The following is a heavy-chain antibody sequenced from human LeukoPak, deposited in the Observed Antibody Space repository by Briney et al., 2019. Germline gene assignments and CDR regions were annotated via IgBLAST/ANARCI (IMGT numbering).Heavy chain of an antibody. Sequence: PSETLSLTCTVSGGSISSYYWSWIRQPPGKGLEWIGYIYYSGSTNYNPSLKSRVTISVDTSKNQFSLKLSSVTAADTAVYYCARHLLWFGADLNSFGFDPWGQGTLVTVSS. CDR1: GGSISSYY. CDR3: ARHLLWFGADLNSFGFDP. D-gene: IGHD3-10*01. J-gene: IGHJ5*02. V-gene: IGHV4-59*08. CDR2: IYYSGST.